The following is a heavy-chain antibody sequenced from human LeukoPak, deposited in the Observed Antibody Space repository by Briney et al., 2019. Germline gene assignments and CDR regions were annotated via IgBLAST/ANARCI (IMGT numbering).Heavy chain of an antibody. CDR3: ASWPVGWYGEDS. CDR1: GFTFRNSA. D-gene: IGHD6-19*01. V-gene: IGHV3-33*08. J-gene: IGHJ4*02. CDR2: IWYDGSNK. Sequence: GGSLRLSCAASGFTFRNSAMHWVRQAPGKGLEWVAVIWYDGSNKYYADSVKGRFTISRDNSKNTLYLQMNSLRAEDTAVYYCASWPVGWYGEDSWGQGTLVTVSS.